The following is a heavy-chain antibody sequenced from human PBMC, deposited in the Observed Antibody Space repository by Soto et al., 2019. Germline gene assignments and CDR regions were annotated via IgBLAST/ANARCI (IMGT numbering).Heavy chain of an antibody. Sequence: QIQLVQSGGEVRKPGASVRVSCATSGYTFVNYGITWVRQAPGQGPEWMGWMRPYTGDTSYSQRFQGRLTLTRDTSRNTAHMELRSLTSDDTGVYYWARPGSGSMRHYFDSWGQGALVTVSS. CDR3: ARPGSGSMRHYFDS. CDR2: MRPYTGDT. V-gene: IGHV1-18*01. CDR1: GYTFVNYG. J-gene: IGHJ4*02. D-gene: IGHD1-26*01.